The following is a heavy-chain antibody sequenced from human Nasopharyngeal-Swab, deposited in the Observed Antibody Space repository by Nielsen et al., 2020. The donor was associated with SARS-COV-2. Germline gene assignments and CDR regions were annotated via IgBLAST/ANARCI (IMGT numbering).Heavy chain of an antibody. V-gene: IGHV3-53*01. CDR1: GIFVSGNY. CDR2: VYSGGST. D-gene: IGHD2-21*01. CDR3: ATDGGAYSSYNYYYYNLGV. J-gene: IGHJ6*02. Sequence: GESLKISCAASGIFVSGNYMNWVRQAPGMGLEWVSVVYSGGSTFYADSVKGRFTVSRDNTKNSLHLQMNSLRVEDTAVYYCATDGGAYSSYNYYYYNLGVWGQGTTVSVSS.